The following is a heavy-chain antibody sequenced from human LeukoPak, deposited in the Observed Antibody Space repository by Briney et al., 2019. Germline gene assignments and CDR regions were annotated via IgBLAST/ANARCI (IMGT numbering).Heavy chain of an antibody. D-gene: IGHD6-13*01. J-gene: IGHJ4*02. CDR2: IRYDGSNK. CDR3: AKAQTSTAAAGAPIYY. Sequence: PGGSLRLSCAASGFTFSSYAMSWVRQAPGKGLEWVAFIRYDGSNKYYADSVKGRFTISRDNSKNTLYLQMNSLRAEDTAVYYCAKAQTSTAAAGAPIYYWGQGTLVTVSS. CDR1: GFTFSSYA. V-gene: IGHV3-30*02.